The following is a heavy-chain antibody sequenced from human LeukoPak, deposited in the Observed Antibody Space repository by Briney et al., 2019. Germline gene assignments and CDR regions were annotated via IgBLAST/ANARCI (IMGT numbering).Heavy chain of an antibody. V-gene: IGHV3-30*18. D-gene: IGHD6-13*01. Sequence: GGSLRLSCAAPGFTFSSYAMHWVRQAPGRGLEWVAVIASDGRDKHCADSVKGRFTISRDNSKNTLYLQMNSLRAEDTAVYFCAKDSKVGAADYYFDYWGQGTLVTVSS. CDR1: GFTFSSYA. CDR3: AKDSKVGAADYYFDY. J-gene: IGHJ4*02. CDR2: IASDGRDK.